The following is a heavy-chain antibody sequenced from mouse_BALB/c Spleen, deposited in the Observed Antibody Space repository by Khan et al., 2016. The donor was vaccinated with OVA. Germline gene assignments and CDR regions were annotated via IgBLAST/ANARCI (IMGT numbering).Heavy chain of an antibody. J-gene: IGHJ3*01. V-gene: IGHV5-6*01. Sequence: EVELVESGGDLVKPGGSLKLSCTASGFTFSSYSLSWVRQIPDKRLEWVATMSSGGDYTYYPDGVKGRFTISRYNAKNTLYLQMSSLKSEDTAMYYCASHLTGSFAFWGQGTLVTVSA. CDR3: ASHLTGSFAF. D-gene: IGHD4-1*01. CDR2: MSSGGDYT. CDR1: GFTFSSYS.